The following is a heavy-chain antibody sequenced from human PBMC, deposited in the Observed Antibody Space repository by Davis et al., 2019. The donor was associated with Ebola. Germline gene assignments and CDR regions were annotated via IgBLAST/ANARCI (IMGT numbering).Heavy chain of an antibody. CDR2: MNPNSGNT. CDR3: ARGGVAYSDLDY. Sequence: ASVKVSCKASGYTFTSFGITWVRQATGQGLEWMGWMNPNSGNTGYAQKFQGRVTMTRENSMSTAYMELSSLRSEDTAVYFCARGGVAYSDLDYWGQGTLVAVSS. V-gene: IGHV1-8*02. D-gene: IGHD2-21*01. J-gene: IGHJ4*02. CDR1: GYTFTSFG.